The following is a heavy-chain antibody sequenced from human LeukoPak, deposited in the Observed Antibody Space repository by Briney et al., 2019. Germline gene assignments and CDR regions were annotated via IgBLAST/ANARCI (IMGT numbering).Heavy chain of an antibody. D-gene: IGHD3-3*01. CDR2: IYYSGST. V-gene: IGHV4-59*01. CDR1: GGSISSYY. CDR3: ANYDFWSGHFDL. J-gene: IGHJ2*01. Sequence: SETLSLTCTVSGGSISSYYWSWIRQPPGKGLEWIGYIYYSGSTKYNPSLKSRVTISVDTSKNQFSLKLSSVTAADTAVYYCANYDFWSGHFDLWGRGTLVTVSS.